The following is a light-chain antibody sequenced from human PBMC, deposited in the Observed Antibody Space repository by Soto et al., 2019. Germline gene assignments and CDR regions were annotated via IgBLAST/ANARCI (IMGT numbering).Light chain of an antibody. CDR1: QSLLHSNGNNY. V-gene: IGKV2-28*01. CDR3: MQVLQTPLT. Sequence: DIVMTQSPLSLPVTPGEPASISCRSSQSLLHSNGNNYLAWYLQKPGQSPQLLIYSGSNRASGVPDRFSGSGSGTDFTLKISRVEAEDVGDSYCMQVLQTPLTFGGGTKVEIK. CDR2: SGS. J-gene: IGKJ4*01.